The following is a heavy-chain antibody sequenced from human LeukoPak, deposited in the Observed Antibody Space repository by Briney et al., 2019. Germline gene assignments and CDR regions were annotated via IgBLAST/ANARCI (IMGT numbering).Heavy chain of an antibody. CDR3: ARDSGGITIFGVVTTITNWFDP. D-gene: IGHD3-3*01. CDR2: IWYDGSNK. Sequence: GGSLRLSCAASGFTFSSYGMHWVRQAPGKGLEWVAVIWYDGSNKYYADSVKGRFTISRDNSKNTLYLQMNSLRAEDTAVYYCARDSGGITIFGVVTTITNWFDPWGQGTLVTVSS. V-gene: IGHV3-30*19. CDR1: GFTFSSYG. J-gene: IGHJ5*02.